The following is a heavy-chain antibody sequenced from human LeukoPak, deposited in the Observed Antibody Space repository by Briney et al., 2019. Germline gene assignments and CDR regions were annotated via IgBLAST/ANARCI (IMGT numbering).Heavy chain of an antibody. J-gene: IGHJ5*02. D-gene: IGHD3-10*01. CDR1: GYTFTTYG. Sequence: ASVKVSCEASGYTFTTYGISWVRQAPGQGLEWMGWISAYNGNTNYAQKLQGRVTMTTDTSTSTAYMELRSLRSDDTAVYYCARDPGECYYGSGSFFGWFDPWGQGTLVTVSS. V-gene: IGHV1-18*01. CDR3: ARDPGECYYGSGSFFGWFDP. CDR2: ISAYNGNT.